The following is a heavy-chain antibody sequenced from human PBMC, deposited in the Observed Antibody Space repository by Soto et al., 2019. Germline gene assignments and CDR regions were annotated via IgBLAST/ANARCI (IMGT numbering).Heavy chain of an antibody. J-gene: IGHJ4*02. CDR2: IIPIFGTA. CDR3: ARGVSYGSGSYHDY. CDR1: GGTFSSYA. V-gene: IGHV1-69*13. D-gene: IGHD3-10*01. Sequence: GASVKVSCKASGGTFSSYAISWVRQAPGQGLEWMGGIIPIFGTANYAQKFQGRVTITADESTSTAYMELSSLRSEDTAVYYCARGVSYGSGSYHDYWGQGTLVTVSS.